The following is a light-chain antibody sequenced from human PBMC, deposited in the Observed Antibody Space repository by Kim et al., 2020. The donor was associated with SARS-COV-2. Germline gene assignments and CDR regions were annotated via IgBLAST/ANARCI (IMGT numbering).Light chain of an antibody. J-gene: IGLJ3*02. CDR3: QAWASSTAV. V-gene: IGLV3-1*01. CDR1: KLGNKY. CDR2: QDT. Sequence: SYELTQPPSVSVSPGQTASITCSGDKLGNKYACWYQQKPGQSPVVVIYQDTKRPSGIPERFSGSNSGNTATLTISGTQAMDEADYYCQAWASSTAVIGGG.